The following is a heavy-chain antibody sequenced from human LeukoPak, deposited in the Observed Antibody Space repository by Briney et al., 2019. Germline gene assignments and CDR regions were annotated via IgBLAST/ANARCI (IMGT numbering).Heavy chain of an antibody. D-gene: IGHD3/OR15-3a*01. V-gene: IGHV4-59*08. CDR1: GGSITSYY. CDR3: ARIGLGCAFDI. Sequence: SETLFLTCTVSGGSITSYYWSWIRQPPGKRLEWIGYVYYIGSTNYSPSLKSRVAISVDTSKNQFSLKLSSVTAADTAVYYCARIGLGCAFDIWGLGTMVTVSS. J-gene: IGHJ3*02. CDR2: VYYIGST.